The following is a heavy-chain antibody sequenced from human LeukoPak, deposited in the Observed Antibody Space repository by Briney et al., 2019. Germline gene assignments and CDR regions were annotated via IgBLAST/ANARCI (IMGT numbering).Heavy chain of an antibody. CDR2: IIPVLNIT. J-gene: IGHJ6*02. Sequence: GASVQVSCKPSGGTFSTSAITWVRQAPGQGLEWMGRIIPVLNITTYAQRFQGRVTITADTSTSTVYMELSSLRSEETAVYYCARDQGLTAPPPYGLDVWGQGTTVIVSS. CDR1: GGTFSTSA. D-gene: IGHD5-18*01. V-gene: IGHV1-69*04. CDR3: ARDQGLTAPPPYGLDV.